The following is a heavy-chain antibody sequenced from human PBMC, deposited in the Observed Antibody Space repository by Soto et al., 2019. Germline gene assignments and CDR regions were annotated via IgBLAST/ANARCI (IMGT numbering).Heavy chain of an antibody. V-gene: IGHV4-34*01. CDR2: INHSGST. CDR3: ARGGSVVVVAAKLPGRHYYMDV. J-gene: IGHJ6*03. D-gene: IGHD2-15*01. Sequence: LSLTCAVYGGSFSGYYWSWIRQPPGKGLEWIGEINHSGSTNYNPSLKSRVTISVDTSKNQFSLKLSSVTAADTAVYYCARGGSVVVVAAKLPGRHYYMDVWGKGTTVTVSS. CDR1: GGSFSGYY.